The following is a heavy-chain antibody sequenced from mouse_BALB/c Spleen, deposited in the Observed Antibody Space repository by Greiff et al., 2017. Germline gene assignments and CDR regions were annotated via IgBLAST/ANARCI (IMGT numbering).Heavy chain of an antibody. CDR2: ISYDGSN. CDR1: GYSITSGYY. CDR3: ARGPYGHYFDY. Sequence: DVQLQESGPGLVKPSQSLSLTCSVTGYSITSGYYWNWIRQFPGNKLEWMGYISYDGSNNYNPSLKNRISITRDTSKNQFFLKLNSVTTEDTATYYCARGPYGHYFDYWGQGTTLTVSS. V-gene: IGHV3-6*02. J-gene: IGHJ2*01. D-gene: IGHD1-2*01.